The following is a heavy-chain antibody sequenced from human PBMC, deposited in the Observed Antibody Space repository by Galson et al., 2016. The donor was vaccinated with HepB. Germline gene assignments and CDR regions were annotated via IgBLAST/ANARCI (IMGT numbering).Heavy chain of an antibody. CDR3: ARQYWGGPSDY. V-gene: IGHV4-4*02. CDR1: GVSISSSDW. Sequence: ETLSLTCAVSGVSISSSDWWSWVRQPPGQGLEWIGQIFHSRRVNYAPSLASRVTISIDTSNNHFSLRLTSVTAADTALYYCARQYWGGPSDYWGQGTLVTVSS. CDR2: IFHSRRV. J-gene: IGHJ4*02. D-gene: IGHD2/OR15-2a*01.